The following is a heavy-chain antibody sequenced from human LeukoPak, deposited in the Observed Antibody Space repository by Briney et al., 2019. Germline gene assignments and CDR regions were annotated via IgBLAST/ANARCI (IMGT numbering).Heavy chain of an antibody. CDR2: ISGSGGRT. D-gene: IGHD3-10*01. CDR3: AKLGPLWFEELWTYYYYYGMDV. Sequence: PGGSLRLSCAASGFTFSSYAMSWVRQAPGKGLEWVSAISGSGGRTYYADSVKGRFTISRDNSKNTLYLQMNSLRAEDTAVYYCAKLGPLWFEELWTYYYYYGMDVWGQGTTVTVSS. V-gene: IGHV3-23*01. CDR1: GFTFSSYA. J-gene: IGHJ6*02.